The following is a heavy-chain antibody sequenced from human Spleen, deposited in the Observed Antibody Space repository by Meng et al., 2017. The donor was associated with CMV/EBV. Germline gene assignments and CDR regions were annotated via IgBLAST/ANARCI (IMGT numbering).Heavy chain of an antibody. Sequence: SGGTFSSYTVSWVRQAPGQGLEWMGRIIPILGIANYAQKFQGRVTITADKSTSTAYMELSSLRSEDTAVYYCARAEGLEAAPWFDPWGQGTLVTVSS. CDR2: IIPILGIA. J-gene: IGHJ5*02. V-gene: IGHV1-69*02. D-gene: IGHD6-6*01. CDR3: ARAEGLEAAPWFDP. CDR1: GGTFSSYT.